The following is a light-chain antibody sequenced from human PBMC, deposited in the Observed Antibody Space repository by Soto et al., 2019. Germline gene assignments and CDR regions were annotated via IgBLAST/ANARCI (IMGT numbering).Light chain of an antibody. J-gene: IGKJ1*01. V-gene: IGKV3-15*01. CDR3: QQYNNWPRS. CDR2: GAS. Sequence: EIVMTQSPATLSVSPGERATLSCRASQSVSSNLAWYQQKRGQAPRLLIYGASTRATGIPARFSGSGSGTEFTLTISSLQSEDFAVYDCQQYNNWPRSFGKGTKVEIK. CDR1: QSVSSN.